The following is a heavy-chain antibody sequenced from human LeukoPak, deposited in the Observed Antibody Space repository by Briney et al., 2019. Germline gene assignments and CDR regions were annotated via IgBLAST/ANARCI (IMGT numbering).Heavy chain of an antibody. CDR1: GFIFDDYA. Sequence: GGSLRLSCAASGFIFDDYAMHWVRQAPGKGLEWVAGITWNSGSIGYADSVKGRFTISRDNAKNSLYLQMNSLRAEDTALYYCAKDFVGSGWPYYCYGMNVWGQGTTVTVSS. CDR2: ITWNSGSI. V-gene: IGHV3-9*01. J-gene: IGHJ6*02. CDR3: AKDFVGSGWPYYCYGMNV. D-gene: IGHD6-19*01.